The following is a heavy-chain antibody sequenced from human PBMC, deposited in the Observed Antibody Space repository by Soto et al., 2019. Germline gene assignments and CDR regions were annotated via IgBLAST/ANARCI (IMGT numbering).Heavy chain of an antibody. Sequence: SETLSLTYTVSGGSISSYYWSWIRQPPGKGLEWIGYIYYSGSTNYNPSLKSRVTISVDTSKNQFSLKLSSVTAADTAVYYCARGGLGIAFDIWGQGTMVTVSS. J-gene: IGHJ3*02. D-gene: IGHD7-27*01. CDR3: ARGGLGIAFDI. CDR2: IYYSGST. CDR1: GGSISSYY. V-gene: IGHV4-59*01.